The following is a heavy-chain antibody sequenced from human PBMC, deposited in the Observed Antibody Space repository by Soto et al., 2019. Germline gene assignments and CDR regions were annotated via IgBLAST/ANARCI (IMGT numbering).Heavy chain of an antibody. V-gene: IGHV4-34*02. CDR2: INHRGST. J-gene: IGHJ5*02. Sequence: QVHLQQWGAGLLKPSETLSLTCAVYGESFIGYYWTWIRQPPGKGLEWIGEINHRGSTNYNPSLKSRVTILIDTSKNQFSLKLTSVTAADTSVYYCARTDIVTTNWFDPWGQGTLVTV. CDR1: GESFIGYY. CDR3: ARTDIVTTNWFDP. D-gene: IGHD5-12*01.